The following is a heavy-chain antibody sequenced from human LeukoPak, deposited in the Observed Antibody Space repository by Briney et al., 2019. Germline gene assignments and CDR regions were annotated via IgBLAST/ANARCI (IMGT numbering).Heavy chain of an antibody. CDR2: IYYSKNT. J-gene: IGHJ6*01. Sequence: SETLSLTCTVSGGPISGSSAYWGWIRQPPGKGLEWIGSIYYSKNTYCNPSLKSRVTISADTSKNQFSLTLGSVSATDTAVYYCASEFYYG. CDR1: GGPISGSSAY. V-gene: IGHV4-39*02. CDR3: ASEFYYG.